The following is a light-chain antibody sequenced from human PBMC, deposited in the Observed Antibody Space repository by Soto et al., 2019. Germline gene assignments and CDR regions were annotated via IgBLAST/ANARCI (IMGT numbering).Light chain of an antibody. J-gene: IGKJ3*01. CDR2: DAS. CDR1: QDISNY. CDR3: QQYDNLPLT. V-gene: IGKV1-33*01. Sequence: DIQMTQSPSSLSASVGDRVTITCQASQDISNYLNWYQQKPGKAPKLLIYDASNLETGVQSRFSGSGSGTDFTFTISSQQTEDIATYYCQQYDNLPLTFGPGTKVDIK.